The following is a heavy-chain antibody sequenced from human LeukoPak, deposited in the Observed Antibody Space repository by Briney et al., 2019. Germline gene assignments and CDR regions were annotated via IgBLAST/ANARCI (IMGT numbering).Heavy chain of an antibody. CDR2: MNPNSGNT. CDR3: ARGYSSTMRTTGNDY. CDR1: GYTFTSQD. V-gene: IGHV1-8*01. Sequence: ASVKVSCKASGYTFTSQDINWVRQATGQGLEWMGWMNPNSGNTGYAQKFQGRVIMTRDTSINTAYMELYSLRSDDTAVYYCARGYSSTMRTTGNDYWGQGTLVTVSS. D-gene: IGHD1-1*01. J-gene: IGHJ4*02.